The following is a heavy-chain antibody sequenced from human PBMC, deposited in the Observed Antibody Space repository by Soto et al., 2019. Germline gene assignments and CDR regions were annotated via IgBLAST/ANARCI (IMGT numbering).Heavy chain of an antibody. J-gene: IGHJ4*02. CDR1: GFSLSTTPVG. D-gene: IGHD3-9*01. CDR2: IYWDDDR. CDR3: ARMTPFDFKGYYFDY. V-gene: IGHV2-5*02. Sequence: QITLKESGPTLVKPTQTLTLTCTLSGFSLSTTPVGVGWIRQPPGKALDWLALIYWDDDRRYKPSPKNRLTTSQDTSGGQVDLTMPTVDPVDPATYYCARMTPFDFKGYYFDYWGPGILVTVSS.